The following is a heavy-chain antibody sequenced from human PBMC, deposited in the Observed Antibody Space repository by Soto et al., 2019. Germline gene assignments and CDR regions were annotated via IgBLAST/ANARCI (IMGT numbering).Heavy chain of an antibody. D-gene: IGHD3-22*01. J-gene: IGHJ6*02. CDR3: ATADSSGRPFYYYYGMDV. Sequence: ASVKVSCKASGYTFTSYGISWVRQAPGQGLEWMGGFDPEDGETIYAQKFQGRVTMTEDTSTDTAYMELSSLRSEDTAVYYCATADSSGRPFYYYYGMDVWGQGTTVTVSS. CDR2: FDPEDGET. V-gene: IGHV1-24*01. CDR1: GYTFTSYG.